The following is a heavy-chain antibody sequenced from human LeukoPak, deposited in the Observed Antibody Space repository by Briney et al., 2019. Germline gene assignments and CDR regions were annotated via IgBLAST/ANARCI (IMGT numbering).Heavy chain of an antibody. Sequence: LGASVKVSCKASGYTFTGYYMHWVRQAPGQGLEWMGWINPNSGGTNYAQKFQGRVTMTRDTSISTAYMELSRLRSDDTAVYYCARPGAFVGYNYGGNLDYWGQGTLVTVSS. CDR1: GYTFTGYY. J-gene: IGHJ4*02. CDR2: INPNSGGT. V-gene: IGHV1-2*02. CDR3: ARPGAFVGYNYGGNLDY. D-gene: IGHD5-24*01.